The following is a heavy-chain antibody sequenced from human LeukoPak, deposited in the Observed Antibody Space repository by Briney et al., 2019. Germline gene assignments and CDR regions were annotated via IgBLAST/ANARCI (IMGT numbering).Heavy chain of an antibody. CDR2: ISWNSVSI. D-gene: IGHD5-12*01. J-gene: IGHJ4*02. CDR3: AKVPSSYDTADY. V-gene: IGHV3-9*01. CDR1: GFPFHDYA. Sequence: GGSLRLSCAASGFPFHDYAMHWVRQAPGKGLEWVSGISWNSVSIGYADSVKGRFTISRDNAKNSLYLQMNSLRAEDTALYYCAKVPSSYDTADYWGQGTLVTVSS.